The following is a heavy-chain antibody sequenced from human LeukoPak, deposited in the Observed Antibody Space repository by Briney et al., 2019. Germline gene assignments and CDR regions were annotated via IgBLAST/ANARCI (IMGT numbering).Heavy chain of an antibody. CDR2: IYSGGTT. V-gene: IGHV3-53*01. D-gene: IGHD3-16*01. Sequence: GGSLRLSCAASGFTVNSNYMTWVRQAPGKGLEWVSVIYSGGTTYYADSVKGRFTISRDSSKNTLYLQMNNLRAEDTAVYYCARDKVWDYFYYYMDVWGKGTTVTVSS. CDR1: GFTVNSNY. CDR3: ARDKVWDYFYYYMDV. J-gene: IGHJ6*03.